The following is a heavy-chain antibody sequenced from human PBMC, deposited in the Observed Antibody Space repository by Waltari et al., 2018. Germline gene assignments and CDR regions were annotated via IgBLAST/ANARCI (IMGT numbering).Heavy chain of an antibody. D-gene: IGHD2-21*01. V-gene: IGHV4-61*09. Sequence: QVQLQESGPGLVKPSQTLSLTCPVSGGSISSGSYYWSWIRQPAGKGLEWIGYIYTSGSTNYNPSLKSRVTISVDTSKNQFSLKLSSVTAADTAVYYCARSPYFYADAFDIWGQGTMVTVSS. CDR2: IYTSGST. CDR3: ARSPYFYADAFDI. J-gene: IGHJ3*02. CDR1: GGSISSGSYY.